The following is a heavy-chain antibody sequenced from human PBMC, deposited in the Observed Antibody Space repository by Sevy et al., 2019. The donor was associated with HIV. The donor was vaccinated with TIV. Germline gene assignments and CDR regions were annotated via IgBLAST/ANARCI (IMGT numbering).Heavy chain of an antibody. CDR2: INYSRST. CDR1: GGSGGSISDYY. CDR3: ARGGTSLFAP. V-gene: IGHV4-59*01. D-gene: IGHD2-15*01. Sequence: SETLSLTCSVSGGSGGSISDYYCSWIRQPPGKGLEWIGYINYSRSTKFNPSLKSRVTISVDTSKNQFSLKLTSVTAADTAVYYCARGGTSLFAPWGQGTLVTVSS. J-gene: IGHJ5*02.